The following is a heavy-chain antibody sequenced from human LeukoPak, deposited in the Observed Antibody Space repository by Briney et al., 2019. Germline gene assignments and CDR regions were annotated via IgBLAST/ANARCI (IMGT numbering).Heavy chain of an antibody. J-gene: IGHJ4*02. D-gene: IGHD3-10*01. V-gene: IGHV1-8*01. CDR3: ARNLPERSYSDH. Sequence: GASVKVSCKASGYTFTNYDINWVRQVSGQGLEWMGWMKPNSGDTGYAQKFQGRVTMTGDTSTSTAYMELSGLTSEDTAIYYCARNLPERSYSDHWGQGTLVTVS. CDR2: MKPNSGDT. CDR1: GYTFTNYD.